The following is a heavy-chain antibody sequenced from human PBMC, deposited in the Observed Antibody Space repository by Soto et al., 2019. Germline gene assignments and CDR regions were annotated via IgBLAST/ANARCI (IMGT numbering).Heavy chain of an antibody. CDR1: GGSISSSSYY. Sequence: SSETLSLTCTVSGGSISSSSYYWGWIRQPPGKGLEWIGSIYYSGSTNYNPSLKSRVTISVDTSKNQFSLKLSSVTAADTAVYYCARDSSGVFWSGYYTGLAPNYYGMDVWGQGTTVTVSS. D-gene: IGHD3-3*01. CDR3: ARDSSGVFWSGYYTGLAPNYYGMDV. CDR2: IYYSGST. V-gene: IGHV4-39*07. J-gene: IGHJ6*02.